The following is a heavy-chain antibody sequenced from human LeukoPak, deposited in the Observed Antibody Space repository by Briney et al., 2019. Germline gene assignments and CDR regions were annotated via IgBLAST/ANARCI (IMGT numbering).Heavy chain of an antibody. CDR1: EFIFSDYD. CDR3: ARGHTAVTRHFDF. Sequence: GGSLRLSCDASEFIFSDYDMNWVRQAPGKGLEWVSIISSGSSAIFSADALKGRFTISRDDAKNLLYLDMNSLRAEDTAVYYCARGHTAVTRHFDFWGQGTLVTVSS. J-gene: IGHJ4*02. CDR2: ISSGSSAI. V-gene: IGHV3-48*03. D-gene: IGHD4-17*01.